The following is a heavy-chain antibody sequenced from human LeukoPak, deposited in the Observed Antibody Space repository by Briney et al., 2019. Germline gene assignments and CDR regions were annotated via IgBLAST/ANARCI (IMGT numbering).Heavy chain of an antibody. V-gene: IGHV3-9*01. CDR1: GFTFDDYA. Sequence: GGSLRLSCAASGFTFDDYAMHWVRHAPGKGLEWVSGISWNSGSIGYADSVKGRFTISRDNAKNSLYLQMNSLRAEDTAVYYCAKDHLLWFGEFPSWGQGTLVTVSS. J-gene: IGHJ5*02. D-gene: IGHD3-10*01. CDR3: AKDHLLWFGEFPS. CDR2: ISWNSGSI.